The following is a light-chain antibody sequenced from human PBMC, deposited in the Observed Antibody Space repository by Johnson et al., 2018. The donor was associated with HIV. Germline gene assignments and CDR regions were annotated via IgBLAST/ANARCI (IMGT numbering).Light chain of an antibody. J-gene: IGLJ1*01. Sequence: QSVLTQPPSVSAAPGQKVTISCSGSSSNIGNNYVSWYQQLPGTAPKLLIYDNNKRPSGIPDRFSGSNSGTSATLGITGLQTGDEADYYCGTWDSSLSAGPYVFGTGTKVTVL. CDR2: DNN. V-gene: IGLV1-51*01. CDR3: GTWDSSLSAGPYV. CDR1: SSNIGNNY.